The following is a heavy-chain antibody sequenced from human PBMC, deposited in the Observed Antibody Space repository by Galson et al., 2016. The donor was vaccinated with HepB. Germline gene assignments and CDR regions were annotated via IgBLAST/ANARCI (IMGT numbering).Heavy chain of an antibody. D-gene: IGHD3-10*01. V-gene: IGHV3-23*01. Sequence: SLRLSCAASGFTFSTYNMNWVRQAPGKGLEWVSSIGGSGVTTKYEDSVKGRFTISRDNSKNTLYLQMNSLRAEDAAVYYCAKRSWGLPSPGGAMDVWGQGTTVTVSS. CDR3: AKRSWGLPSPGGAMDV. CDR2: IGGSGVTT. CDR1: GFTFSTYN. J-gene: IGHJ6*02.